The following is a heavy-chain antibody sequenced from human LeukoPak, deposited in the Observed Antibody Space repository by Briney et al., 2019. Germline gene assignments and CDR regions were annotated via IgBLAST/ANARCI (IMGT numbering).Heavy chain of an antibody. CDR3: ARGRGITMIVVVFQGMLFDI. Sequence: KSGGSLRLSCAASGFTFSDYYMSWIRQAPGKGLEWVSYISSSGSTIYYADSVKGRFTISRDNAKNSLYLQMNSLRAEDTAVYYCARGRGITMIVVVFQGMLFDIWGQGTMVTVSS. CDR2: ISSSGSTI. V-gene: IGHV3-11*04. D-gene: IGHD3-22*01. J-gene: IGHJ3*02. CDR1: GFTFSDYY.